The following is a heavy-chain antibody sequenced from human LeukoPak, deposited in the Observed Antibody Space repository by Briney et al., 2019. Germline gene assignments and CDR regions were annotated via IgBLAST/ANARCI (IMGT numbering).Heavy chain of an antibody. Sequence: PSETLSLTCAVYGGSFSGYYWSWIRQPPGKGLEWIGEINHSGSTNYNPSLKSRVTISVDTSKNQFSLKLSSVTAADTAVYYCARVSSGWYMLGRRSNYFDYWGQGTLVTVSS. CDR3: ARVSSGWYMLGRRSNYFDY. CDR1: GGSFSGYY. V-gene: IGHV4-34*01. D-gene: IGHD6-19*01. CDR2: INHSGST. J-gene: IGHJ4*02.